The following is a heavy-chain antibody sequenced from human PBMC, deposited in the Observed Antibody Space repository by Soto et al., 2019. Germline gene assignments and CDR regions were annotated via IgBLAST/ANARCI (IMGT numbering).Heavy chain of an antibody. V-gene: IGHV4-34*01. CDR2: VSPSCGT. D-gene: IGHD1-1*01. Sequence: QVQLQQWGAGLLKPSETLSLTCAVAGGFVSSGSYYWSLIRQPPGKGLESIGEVSPSCGTHFNPSLKSRVTISVDTSKNQFSLKMSSVTAADTALYYCARVEGGTATTVVDAFDIWGPGTMVTVSS. CDR1: GGFVSSGSYY. CDR3: ARVEGGTATTVVDAFDI. J-gene: IGHJ3*02.